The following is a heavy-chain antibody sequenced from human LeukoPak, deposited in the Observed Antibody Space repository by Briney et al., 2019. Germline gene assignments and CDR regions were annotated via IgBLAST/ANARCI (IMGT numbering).Heavy chain of an antibody. D-gene: IGHD3-10*01. J-gene: IGHJ4*02. CDR1: GYTFTSYY. CDR3: ARDSGMVRGTVDD. V-gene: IGHV1-46*01. CDR2: INPSGGST. Sequence: GASVKVSCKASGYTFTSYYMYWVRQAPGQGLEWMGIINPSGGSTSYAQKFQGRVTMTRDTSTSTVYMELSSLRSEDTAVYYCARDSGMVRGTVDDWGQGTLVTVSS.